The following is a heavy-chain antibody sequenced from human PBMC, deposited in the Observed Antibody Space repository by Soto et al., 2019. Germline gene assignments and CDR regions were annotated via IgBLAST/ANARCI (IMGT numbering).Heavy chain of an antibody. Sequence: EVQVVESGGGLIQPGGSLRLSCEVSGFSVTANYMSWVRQAPGKGLEWVSVIYSGGSTYYIDSVKGRFSISRDISKNTLYLQMNSLRAGHTAVYSCHGYGYWGQGTLVTVSS. D-gene: IGHD5-12*01. V-gene: IGHV3-53*01. CDR2: IYSGGST. CDR3: HGYGY. J-gene: IGHJ4*02. CDR1: GFSVTANY.